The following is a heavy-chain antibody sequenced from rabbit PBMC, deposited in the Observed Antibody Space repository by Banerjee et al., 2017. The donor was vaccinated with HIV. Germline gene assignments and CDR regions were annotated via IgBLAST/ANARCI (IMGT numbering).Heavy chain of an antibody. J-gene: IGHJ6*01. CDR1: GFSFSNKAV. Sequence: EQLLESGGGLVKPEGSLKLSCTASGFSFSNKAVMCWVRQAPGKGLEWIACINTYTGKAVYATWANGRFTISRTSSTTVTLQMTSLTAADTATYFCARDTSTSFSSYGMDLWGPGTLVTVS. CDR3: ARDTSTSFSSYGMDL. D-gene: IGHD1-1*01. V-gene: IGHV1S45*01. CDR2: INTYTGKA.